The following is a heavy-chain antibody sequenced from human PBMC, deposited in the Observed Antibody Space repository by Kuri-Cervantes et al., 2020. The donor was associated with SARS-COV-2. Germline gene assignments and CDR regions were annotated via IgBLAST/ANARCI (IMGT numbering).Heavy chain of an antibody. CDR3: ARDAYPYSSSSSFSDV. CDR1: GFTFSSYS. Sequence: LSLTCAASGFTFSSYSMNWVRQAPGKGLEWVSSISSSSSYIYYADSVKGRFTISRDNAKNSLYLQMNSLRAEDTAVYYCARDAYPYSSSSSFSDVWGKGTTVTVSS. CDR2: ISSSSSYI. V-gene: IGHV3-21*01. J-gene: IGHJ6*04. D-gene: IGHD6-6*01.